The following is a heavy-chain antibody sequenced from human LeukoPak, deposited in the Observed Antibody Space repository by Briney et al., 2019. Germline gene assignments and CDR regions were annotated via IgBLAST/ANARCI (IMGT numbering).Heavy chain of an antibody. J-gene: IGHJ4*02. CDR2: ISYDGSNK. CDR3: ARDLRWGFGSGSYYDY. D-gene: IGHD3-10*01. V-gene: IGHV3-30-3*01. Sequence: GRSLRLSCAASGFTFSSYAVHWARQAPGTGLEWVAFISYDGSNKYYADSVKGRFTISRDNSKNTLYLQMNSLRAEDTAVYYCARDLRWGFGSGSYYDYWGQGTLVTVST. CDR1: GFTFSSYA.